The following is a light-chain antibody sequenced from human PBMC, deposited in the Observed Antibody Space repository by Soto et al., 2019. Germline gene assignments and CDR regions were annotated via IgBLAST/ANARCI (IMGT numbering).Light chain of an antibody. CDR1: SSNIGNNY. Sequence: QSVLTQPPSVSAPPGQKVTISCSGSSSNIGNNYVSWYQQLPGTAPKLLIYDNNKRPSGIPDRFSGSKSGTSATLGITGLQTGDEADYYCGTWDSSLSAEVFGTGTKVTVL. CDR2: DNN. V-gene: IGLV1-51*01. CDR3: GTWDSSLSAEV. J-gene: IGLJ1*01.